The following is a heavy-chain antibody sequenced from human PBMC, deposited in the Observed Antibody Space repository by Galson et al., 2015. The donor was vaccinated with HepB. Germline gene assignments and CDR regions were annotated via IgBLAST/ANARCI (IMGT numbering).Heavy chain of an antibody. CDR3: ARIGDYGDYALDY. CDR2: IDWDDDK. J-gene: IGHJ4*02. CDR1: GFSLSTSGMR. V-gene: IGHV2-70*04. Sequence: PALVKPTQTLTLTCTFSGFSLSTSGMRVSWIRQPPGKALEWLARIDWDDDKFYSTPLKTRLTISKDTSKNQVVLTMTNMDPVDTATYYCARIGDYGDYALDYWGQGTLVTVSS. D-gene: IGHD4-17*01.